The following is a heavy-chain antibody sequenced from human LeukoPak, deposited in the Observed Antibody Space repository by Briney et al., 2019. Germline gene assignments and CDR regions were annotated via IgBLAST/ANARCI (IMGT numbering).Heavy chain of an antibody. D-gene: IGHD2-2*01. CDR3: ARDRTRYCSSTSCYLDAFDI. J-gene: IGHJ3*02. Sequence: NPSETLSLTCTVSGGSIRSGSSYWSSTRHPAGSGLEWIGRIFTSAPTNNNPSLDNRVTISVDTSKYQFSLKLSSVTAADTAVYYCARDRTRYCSSTSCYLDAFDIWGQGTMVTVSS. V-gene: IGHV4-61*02. CDR1: GGSIRSGSSY. CDR2: IFTSAPT.